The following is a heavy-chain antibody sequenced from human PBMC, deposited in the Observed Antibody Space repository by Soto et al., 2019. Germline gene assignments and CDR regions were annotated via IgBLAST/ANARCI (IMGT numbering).Heavy chain of an antibody. CDR2: MYYSGTT. Sequence: QLQLQESGPGLVKPSETLSLTCTVSGGSISSSDFYWGWLRQTPGKGLEFIGSMYYSGTTYYNPSLKSRVTISVDTSNNQFTLKLISVTAADTAVYYCAVVASTGNWFDPWGEGALVTVSS. CDR1: GGSISSSDFY. V-gene: IGHV4-39*01. D-gene: IGHD2-15*01. CDR3: AVVASTGNWFDP. J-gene: IGHJ5*02.